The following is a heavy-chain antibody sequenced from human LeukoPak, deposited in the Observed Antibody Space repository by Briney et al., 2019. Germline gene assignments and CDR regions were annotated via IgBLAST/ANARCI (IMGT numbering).Heavy chain of an antibody. J-gene: IGHJ4*02. D-gene: IGHD6-13*01. CDR3: AYSSSWGNFDY. V-gene: IGHV3-48*04. CDR2: ISSGGGTI. CDR1: GFTFSAYG. Sequence: GGSLRLSCAASGFTFSAYGMNWVRQAPGKGLEWVSYISSGGGTIYYADSVKGRFTVSRDNAKNSLNLQMNSLRAEDTAVYYCAYSSSWGNFDYWGQGTLVTVSS.